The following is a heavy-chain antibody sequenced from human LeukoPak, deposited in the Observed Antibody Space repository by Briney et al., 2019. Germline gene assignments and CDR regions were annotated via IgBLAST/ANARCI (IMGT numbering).Heavy chain of an antibody. CDR3: ARDLTMVRGLLEANAFDI. CDR1: GGTFSSYA. Sequence: GASVKVSCKASGGTFSSYAISWVRQAPGQGLEWMGGIIPIFGTANYAQKFQGRVTLTADESTSTAYMELSSLRSEDTAVYYCARDLTMVRGLLEANAFDIWGQGTMVTVSS. V-gene: IGHV1-69*13. CDR2: IIPIFGTA. D-gene: IGHD3-10*01. J-gene: IGHJ3*02.